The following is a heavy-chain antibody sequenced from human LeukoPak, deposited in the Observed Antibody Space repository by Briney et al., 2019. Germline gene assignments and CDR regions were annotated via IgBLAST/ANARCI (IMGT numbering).Heavy chain of an antibody. CDR1: GGSFSGYY. Sequence: PSETLSLTCAVYGGSFSGYYWSWIRQPPGKGLEWIGEINHSGSTNYNPSLKSRVTISVDTSKNQFSLKLSSVTAADTAVYYCARVLMITIFGAVTESPFDYWGQGTLVTVSS. V-gene: IGHV4-34*01. CDR3: ARVLMITIFGAVTESPFDY. D-gene: IGHD3-3*01. CDR2: INHSGST. J-gene: IGHJ4*02.